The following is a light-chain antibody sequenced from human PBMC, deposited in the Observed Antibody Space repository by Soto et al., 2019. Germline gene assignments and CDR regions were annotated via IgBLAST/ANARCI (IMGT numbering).Light chain of an antibody. CDR3: QQYSGSPPT. J-gene: IGKJ1*01. CDR2: GTS. CDR1: QSVSSNY. V-gene: IGKV3-20*01. Sequence: EGVLTQSPGTLSLSPGERASLSCRASQSVSSNYLAWYQQKPGQTPRLLIYGTSSRATGIPDRFSGSGSGTDFTLTISKLEPEDFAVYYCQQYSGSPPTFGQGTKVDIK.